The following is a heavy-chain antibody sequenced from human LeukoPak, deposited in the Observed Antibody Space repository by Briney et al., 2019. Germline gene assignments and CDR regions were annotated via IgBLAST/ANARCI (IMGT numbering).Heavy chain of an antibody. V-gene: IGHV3-15*01. CDR3: TTDYCSDGSCPGAFDM. Sequence: GGSLRLSCAASGFTFSRSWITWVRQAPGKGLEWVARIRSRTEGGTADYAAPVKGRFTISRDDSENTLSLQMNSLKSEDTAVYYCTTDYCSDGSCPGAFDMWGQGTMVTVSS. CDR2: IRSRTEGGTA. J-gene: IGHJ3*02. CDR1: GFTFSRSW. D-gene: IGHD2-15*01.